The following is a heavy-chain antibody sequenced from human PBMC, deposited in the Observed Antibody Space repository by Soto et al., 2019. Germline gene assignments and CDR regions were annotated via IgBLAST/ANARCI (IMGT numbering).Heavy chain of an antibody. CDR1: GYTFTGYY. CDR2: INPNSGGT. D-gene: IGHD6-19*01. CDR3: ARDFIHAGIAVAGGFDY. V-gene: IGHV1-2*04. Sequence: ASVKVSCKASGYTFTGYYMHWVRQAPGQGLEWMGWINPNSGGTNYAQKFQGWVTMTRDTSISTAYMELSRLRSDDTAVYYCARDFIHAGIAVAGGFDYWGQGTLVTVSS. J-gene: IGHJ4*02.